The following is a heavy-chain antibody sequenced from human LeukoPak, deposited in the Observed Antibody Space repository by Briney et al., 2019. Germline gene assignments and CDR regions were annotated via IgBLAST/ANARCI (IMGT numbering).Heavy chain of an antibody. CDR3: ARIRRGWSQNWDY. Sequence: GGSLRLSCAASGFTFSSYWMSWVRQAPGKGLEWVDNIKQDGSEKYYVDSVKGRFTISRDNAKNSLYLQMNSLRAEDTAVYYCARIRRGWSQNWDYWGQGTLVTVSS. V-gene: IGHV3-7*01. D-gene: IGHD6-19*01. CDR2: IKQDGSEK. J-gene: IGHJ4*02. CDR1: GFTFSSYW.